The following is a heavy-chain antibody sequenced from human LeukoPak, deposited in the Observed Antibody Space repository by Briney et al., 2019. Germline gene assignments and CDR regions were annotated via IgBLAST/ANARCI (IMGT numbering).Heavy chain of an antibody. D-gene: IGHD3/OR15-3a*01. CDR2: IYHGGST. J-gene: IGHJ4*02. CDR3: ARQTGSGLFILP. Sequence: PSGTLSLTCAVSGGSIISSSWWSWVRQPPGKGLEWIGEIYHGGSTYYNPSLKSRVTISVDTSKNQFSLKLSSVTAADTAVYYCARQTGSGLFILPGGQGTLVTVSS. V-gene: IGHV4-4*02. CDR1: GGSIISSSW.